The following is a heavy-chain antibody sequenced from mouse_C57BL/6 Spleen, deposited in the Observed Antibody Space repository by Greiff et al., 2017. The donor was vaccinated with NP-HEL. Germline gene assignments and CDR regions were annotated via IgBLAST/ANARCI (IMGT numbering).Heavy chain of an antibody. CDR1: GYTFTSYW. CDR3: AREGNYYGSSYGYFDV. D-gene: IGHD1-1*01. V-gene: IGHV1-53*01. Sequence: VQLQQSGTELVKPGASVKLSCKASGYTFTSYWMHWVKQRPGQGLEWIGNINPSNGGTNYNEKFKSKAKLTVDKSSSTAYMQLISLTSEDSAFYYCAREGNYYGSSYGYFDVWGKGTTVTVSS. CDR2: INPSNGGT. J-gene: IGHJ1*03.